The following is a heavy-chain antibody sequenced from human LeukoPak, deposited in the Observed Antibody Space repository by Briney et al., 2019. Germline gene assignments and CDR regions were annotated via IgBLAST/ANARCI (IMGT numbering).Heavy chain of an antibody. CDR3: ARVRYNAVAGTNFGY. V-gene: IGHV4-61*02. CDR2: IYTSGST. CDR1: GGSISSGSYY. Sequence: ASETLSLTCTVSGGSISSGSYYWSWIRQPAGKGLEWIGRIYTSGSTNYNPSLKSRVTISVDTSKNQFSLKLSSVTAADTAVYYCARVRYNAVAGTNFGYWGQGTLVTVSS. D-gene: IGHD6-19*01. J-gene: IGHJ4*02.